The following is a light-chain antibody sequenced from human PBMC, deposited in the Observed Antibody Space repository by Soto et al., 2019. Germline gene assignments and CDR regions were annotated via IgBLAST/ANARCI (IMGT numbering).Light chain of an antibody. Sequence: QSALTQPPSASGSPGQSVTISCTGTSSDVVGYNYVSWYQQHPGKAPKLMIFEVTKRPSGVPDRFSGSKSGNTASLTVSGLQAEDEADYYCSSYAGSLYVFGTGTQLTVL. V-gene: IGLV2-8*01. J-gene: IGLJ1*01. CDR1: SSDVVGYNY. CDR3: SSYAGSLYV. CDR2: EVT.